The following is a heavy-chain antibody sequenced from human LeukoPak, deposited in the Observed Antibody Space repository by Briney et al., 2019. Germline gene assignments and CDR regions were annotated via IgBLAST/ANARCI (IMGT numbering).Heavy chain of an antibody. CDR3: AHKTGYSISWYWFDP. CDR2: IYWDDDK. D-gene: IGHD3-3*02. CDR1: GFSLSTYGVG. V-gene: IGHV2-5*02. J-gene: IGHJ5*02. Sequence: SGPTLVNPTQTLTLTCTFSGFSLSTYGVGVGWIRQPPGKALEWLAIIYWDDDKRYSPSLKSRLTITKDTSNNQVVLRMTNMDPVDTATYYCAHKTGYSISWYWFDPWGQGTLVTVSS.